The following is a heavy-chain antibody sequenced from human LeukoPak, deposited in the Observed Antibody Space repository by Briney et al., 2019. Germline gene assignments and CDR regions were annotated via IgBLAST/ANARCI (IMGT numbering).Heavy chain of an antibody. CDR1: GYTFTGYY. J-gene: IGHJ3*02. V-gene: IGHV1-18*04. CDR3: ARSGPITMIVVVITPHDAFDI. Sequence: ASVNVSCKASGYTFTGYYVQWVRQAPGQGLEWMGWISAYNGNTNYAQKLQGRVTMTTDTSTSTAYMELRSLRSDDTAVYYCARSGPITMIVVVITPHDAFDIWGQGTMVTVSS. D-gene: IGHD3-22*01. CDR2: ISAYNGNT.